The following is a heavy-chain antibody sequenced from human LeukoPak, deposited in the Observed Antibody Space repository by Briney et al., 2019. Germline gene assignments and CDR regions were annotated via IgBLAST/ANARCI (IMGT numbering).Heavy chain of an antibody. J-gene: IGHJ4*02. CDR2: ISTYNGNT. CDR3: ARVDTAMVTDY. V-gene: IGHV1-18*01. Sequence: GASVKVSCKASGYTFSSFGINWVRQAPGQGLEWMGWISTYNGNTNYAQKLQGRVTMTTDTSTSTAYMELSRLRSDDTAVYYCARVDTAMVTDYWGQGTLVTVSS. CDR1: GYTFSSFG. D-gene: IGHD5-18*01.